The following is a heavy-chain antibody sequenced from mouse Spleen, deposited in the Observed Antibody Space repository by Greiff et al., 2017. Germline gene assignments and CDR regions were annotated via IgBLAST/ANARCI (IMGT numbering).Heavy chain of an antibody. CDR3: ARQDGYPYWYFDV. D-gene: IGHD2-3*01. J-gene: IGHJ1*03. CDR1: GFTFSDYG. CDR2: ISSGSSTI. Sequence: VQLKQSGGGLVKPGGSLKLSCAASGFTFSDYGMHWVRQAPEKGLEWVAYISSGSSTIYYADTVKGRFTISRDNAKNTLFLQMTSLRSEDTAMYYCARQDGYPYWYFDVWGTGTTVTVSS. V-gene: IGHV5-17*01.